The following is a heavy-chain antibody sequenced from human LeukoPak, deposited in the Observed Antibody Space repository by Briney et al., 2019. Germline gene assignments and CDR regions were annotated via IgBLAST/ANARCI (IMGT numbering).Heavy chain of an antibody. Sequence: NSSETLSLTCTVSGGSISSSSYYWGWIRQPPGKGLEWIGSIYYSGSTYYNPSLKSRVTISVDTSKNQFSLKLSSVTAADTAVYYCARLLVSYFDYWGQGTLVTVSS. CDR1: GGSISSSSYY. J-gene: IGHJ4*02. CDR3: ARLLVSYFDY. V-gene: IGHV4-39*01. D-gene: IGHD5/OR15-5a*01. CDR2: IYYSGST.